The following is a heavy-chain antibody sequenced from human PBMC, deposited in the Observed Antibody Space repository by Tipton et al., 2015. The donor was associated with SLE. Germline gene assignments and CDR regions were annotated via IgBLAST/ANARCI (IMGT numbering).Heavy chain of an antibody. V-gene: IGHV4-31*03. D-gene: IGHD2-2*01. CDR2: IYYSGST. J-gene: IGHJ5*02. CDR1: GGSISSGGYY. Sequence: TLSLTCTVSGGSISSGGYYWSWIRQHPGKGLEWIGYIYYSGSTYYNPSLKSRVTISVDTSKNQFSLKLSSVTAADTAVYYCARGPYCSSTSCPIWFDPWGQRTLITVSS. CDR3: ARGPYCSSTSCPIWFDP.